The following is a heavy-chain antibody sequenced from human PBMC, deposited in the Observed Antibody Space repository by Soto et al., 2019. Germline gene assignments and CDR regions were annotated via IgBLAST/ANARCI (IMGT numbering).Heavy chain of an antibody. CDR3: ARSLITFGGVIYFDY. J-gene: IGHJ4*02. D-gene: IGHD3-16*01. Sequence: PGGSLRLSCSASGFTVSSNYMSWVRQAPGKGLEWVSVIYSGGSTYYADSVKGRFTISRHNSKNTLYLQMNSLRAEDTAVYYCARSLITFGGVIYFDYWGQGTLVTVSS. CDR2: IYSGGST. CDR1: GFTVSSNY. V-gene: IGHV3-53*04.